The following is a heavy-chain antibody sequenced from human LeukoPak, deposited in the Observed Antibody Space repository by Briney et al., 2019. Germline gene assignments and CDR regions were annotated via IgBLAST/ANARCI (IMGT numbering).Heavy chain of an antibody. J-gene: IGHJ4*02. CDR2: ISDDGGNR. CDR1: GFTFSSYE. Sequence: GGSLRLSCAASGFTFSSYEMNWVRQAPGKGLQWVAAISDDGGNRYYSDSMKGRFTISRDNAKNSLYLQMNSLRAEDTAVYYCASDHYYGSGSYSHPFDYWGQGTLVTVSS. CDR3: ASDHYYGSGSYSHPFDY. D-gene: IGHD3-10*01. V-gene: IGHV3-30*03.